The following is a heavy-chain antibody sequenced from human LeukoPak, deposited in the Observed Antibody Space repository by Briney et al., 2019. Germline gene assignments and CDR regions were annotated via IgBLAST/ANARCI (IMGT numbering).Heavy chain of an antibody. V-gene: IGHV3-23*01. CDR1: GFTFSSYA. Sequence: GGSLRLSCAASGFTFSSYAMSWGGQAPGKGREWGLAISGSGGRTYYADSVKCPFTISRDNSKNTLYLQMNSLRAEDTAVYYCAKDSGGDDIFSHWGQGTLVTVSS. CDR2: ISGSGGRT. CDR3: AKDSGGDDIFSH. J-gene: IGHJ4*02. D-gene: IGHD3-9*01.